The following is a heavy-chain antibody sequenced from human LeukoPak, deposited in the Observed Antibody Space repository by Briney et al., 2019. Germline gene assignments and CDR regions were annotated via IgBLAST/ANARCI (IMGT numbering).Heavy chain of an antibody. D-gene: IGHD3-10*01. V-gene: IGHV1-18*01. CDR3: ARFQASAFRGFDH. J-gene: IGHJ4*02. CDR1: GYRFITFG. Sequence: GASVKVSCKTSGYRFITFGINWVRQAPGQGLEWMGWINPYNGNRYYAKKFQGRFNMTTDTSTSTVYLELQTLTSDDTAIYYCARFQASAFRGFDHWGQGTLITVSS. CDR2: INPYNGNR.